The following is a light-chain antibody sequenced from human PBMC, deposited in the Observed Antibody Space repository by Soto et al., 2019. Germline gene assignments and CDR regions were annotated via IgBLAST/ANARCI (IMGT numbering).Light chain of an antibody. J-gene: IGKJ2*01. CDR2: DAF. Sequence: DIQMTQSPGTLSASVGDTVTFTCRASESISHWLAWYQVKPGKPPKLLIYDAFILERGVPSRFSGRGFRTDFTLTISSLEPDDFATYDCQQYRSDSYTFGPGTKLEI. CDR3: QQYRSDSYT. CDR1: ESISHW. V-gene: IGKV1-5*01.